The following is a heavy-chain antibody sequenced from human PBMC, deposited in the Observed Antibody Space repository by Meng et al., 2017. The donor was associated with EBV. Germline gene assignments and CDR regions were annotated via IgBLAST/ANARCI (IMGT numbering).Heavy chain of an antibody. Sequence: EGPLVEAGGGWIRPGGSLRLSCAASGFTVSGNYMSWVRQAPGKGLEWVSVIYSGGSTYYADSVKGRFTISRDNSKNTLYLQMNSLRAEDTAVYYCAKHRLGPLDYWGQGTLVTVSS. CDR3: AKHRLGPLDY. D-gene: IGHD5-12*01. CDR1: GFTVSGNY. J-gene: IGHJ4*02. V-gene: IGHV3-53*01. CDR2: IYSGGST.